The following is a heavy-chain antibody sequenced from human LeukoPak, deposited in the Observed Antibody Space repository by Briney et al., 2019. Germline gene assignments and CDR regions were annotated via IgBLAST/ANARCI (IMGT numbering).Heavy chain of an antibody. D-gene: IGHD2-2*01. V-gene: IGHV4-61*02. CDR1: GGSISSGRDY. CDR3: ARGDVVVPAAPGYYYYMDV. Sequence: PSETLSLTCTLSGGSISSGRDYWSWIRQPAGKGLEWIGRIYASGGTNYNPSLKGRVAMSVETSKNQFSLELNSVTAADTAVYYCARGDVVVPAAPGYYYYMDVWGKGTTVTVSS. CDR2: IYASGGT. J-gene: IGHJ6*03.